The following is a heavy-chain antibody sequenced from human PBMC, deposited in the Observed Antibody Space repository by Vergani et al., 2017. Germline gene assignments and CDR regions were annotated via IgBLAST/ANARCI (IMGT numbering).Heavy chain of an antibody. CDR1: GGSFSTGGQS. V-gene: IGHV4-61*02. D-gene: IGHD2-15*01. CDR2: IYTSGAT. J-gene: IGHJ3*01. CDR3: ARDSGEYDKDALDV. Sequence: QVQLQESGPGLVKPSQTLSLTCTVSGGSFSTGGQSWTWLRQSPGKGLEWIGRIYTSGATNYNPALRSRALMSVDASKKQFSLKLTSVPAADTAVYYCARDSGEYDKDALDVWGQGTKVTVTS.